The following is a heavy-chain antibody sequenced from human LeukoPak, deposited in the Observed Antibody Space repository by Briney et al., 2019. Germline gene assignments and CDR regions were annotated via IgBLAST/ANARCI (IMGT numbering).Heavy chain of an antibody. CDR1: GFTFSSYG. J-gene: IGHJ4*02. D-gene: IGHD3-3*01. CDR2: ISFSSNTI. Sequence: GGSLRLSCAASGFTFSSYGMHWVRQAPGKGLEWVSYISFSSNTIYYADSVKGRFTISRDNAKNSLYLQMNSLRAEDTAVYYCARYDFWSGSDYWGQGTLVTVSS. V-gene: IGHV3-48*01. CDR3: ARYDFWSGSDY.